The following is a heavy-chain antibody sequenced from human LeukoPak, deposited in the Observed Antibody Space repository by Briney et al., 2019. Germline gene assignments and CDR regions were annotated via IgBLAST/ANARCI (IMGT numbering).Heavy chain of an antibody. Sequence: GGSLRLSCEASGFTLSDYYMSWIRQAPGKGLECVSYISRDGGTIYYADSVKGRFTISRDNAKNSLSLQMNSLRAEDTAMYYCARDWVGSGWYEYYAMDVWGQGTTLTVSS. CDR2: ISRDGGTI. J-gene: IGHJ6*02. CDR1: GFTLSDYY. V-gene: IGHV3-11*01. D-gene: IGHD6-19*01. CDR3: ARDWVGSGWYEYYAMDV.